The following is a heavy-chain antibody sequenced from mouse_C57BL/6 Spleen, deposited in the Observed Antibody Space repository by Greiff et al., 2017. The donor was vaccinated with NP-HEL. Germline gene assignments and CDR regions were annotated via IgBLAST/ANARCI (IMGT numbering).Heavy chain of an antibody. V-gene: IGHV1-55*01. CDR1: GYTFTSYW. Sequence: VQLQQPGAELVKPGASVKLSCKASGYTFTSYWITWVKQRPGQGLEWIGDIYPGSGSTNYNEKFKSKAALTVDTSSSTAYMQLSSLTSEDSAVYYCASLRYWYFDVWGTGTTVTVSS. CDR3: ASLRYWYFDV. J-gene: IGHJ1*03. CDR2: IYPGSGST.